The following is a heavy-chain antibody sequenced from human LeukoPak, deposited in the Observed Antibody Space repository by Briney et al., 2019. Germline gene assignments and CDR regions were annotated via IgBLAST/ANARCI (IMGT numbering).Heavy chain of an antibody. Sequence: EGSLRLSCAASGFTFSSYWMSWVRQAPGKGLEWVANIKQDGSEKYYVDSVKGRFTISRDNAKNSLYLQMNSLRAEDTAVYYCARDASPGSSGYKGYWGQGTLVTVSS. CDR1: GFTFSSYW. D-gene: IGHD3-22*01. CDR2: IKQDGSEK. J-gene: IGHJ4*02. CDR3: ARDASPGSSGYKGY. V-gene: IGHV3-7*01.